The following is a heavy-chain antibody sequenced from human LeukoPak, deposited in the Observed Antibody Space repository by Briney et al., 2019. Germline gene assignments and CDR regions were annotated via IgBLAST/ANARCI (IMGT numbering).Heavy chain of an antibody. CDR2: IWYDGSNK. Sequence: GGSLRLSCAASGFTFSSYGMHWVRQAPGKGLEWVAVIWYDGSNKYYADSVKGRFTISRGNSKNTLYLQMNSLRAEDTAVYYCAKRVIVGYMDVWGKGTTVTVSS. J-gene: IGHJ6*03. CDR3: AKRVIVGYMDV. D-gene: IGHD2-15*01. V-gene: IGHV3-33*06. CDR1: GFTFSSYG.